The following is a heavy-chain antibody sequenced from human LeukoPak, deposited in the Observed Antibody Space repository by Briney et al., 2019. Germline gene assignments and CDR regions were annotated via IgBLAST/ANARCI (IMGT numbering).Heavy chain of an antibody. D-gene: IGHD3-3*01. J-gene: IGHJ5*02. Sequence: ASVKVSCKASGYTFTDYYINWVRQAPGQGLEWMGWMSSDSGDTGYAHKFQGRVTITRNTSITTAYMELRSLTFEDTAVYYCARVRLRNGYNWFDPWGQGTLVTVSS. V-gene: IGHV1-8*03. CDR2: MSSDSGDT. CDR1: GYTFTDYY. CDR3: ARVRLRNGYNWFDP.